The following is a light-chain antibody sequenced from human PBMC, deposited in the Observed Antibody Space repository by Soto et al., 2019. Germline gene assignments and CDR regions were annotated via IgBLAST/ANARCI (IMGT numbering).Light chain of an antibody. CDR1: QGISTY. J-gene: IGKJ1*01. Sequence: DVQMTQSPSSLSSSVGDRVTIARRASQGISTYLAWYQQKPGKVPKLLIYAASTLLSGVPSRFSGSGSGTDFTLTISRLEPEDFAVYYCQQYGSSLWTFGQGTKVDIK. CDR2: AAS. CDR3: QQYGSSLWT. V-gene: IGKV1-27*01.